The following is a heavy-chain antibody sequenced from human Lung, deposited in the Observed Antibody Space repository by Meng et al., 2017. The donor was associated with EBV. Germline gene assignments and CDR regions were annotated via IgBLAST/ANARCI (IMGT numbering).Heavy chain of an antibody. CDR2: IYSSWST. J-gene: IGHJ4*02. CDR1: GGSSSSGNYY. Sequence: VQLQGSGPVLRKPPHTRSLPGTVSGGSSSSGNYYWSWLRKPPGKGLEWIGYIYSSWSTSYNPSLKSRVTISVDPSKIQFSLMLTSVTATDTAVYYCARGPTTYFDYWGQGTLVTVFS. D-gene: IGHD4-17*01. V-gene: IGHV4-30-4*01. CDR3: ARGPTTYFDY.